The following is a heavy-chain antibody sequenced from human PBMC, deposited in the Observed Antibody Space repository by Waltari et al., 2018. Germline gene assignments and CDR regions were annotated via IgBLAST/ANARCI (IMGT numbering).Heavy chain of an antibody. CDR1: GCSISSGGYY. J-gene: IGHJ2*01. D-gene: IGHD3-10*01. CDR2: IYYSGST. CDR3: ASMRFGELDRYFDL. Sequence: QVQLQESGPGLVKPSQTLSLTCTVSGCSISSGGYYWSWIRQHPGKGLEWIGYIYYSGSTYYNPSLKSRVTISVDTSKNQFSLKLSSVTAADTAVYYCASMRFGELDRYFDLWGRGTLVTVSS. V-gene: IGHV4-31*03.